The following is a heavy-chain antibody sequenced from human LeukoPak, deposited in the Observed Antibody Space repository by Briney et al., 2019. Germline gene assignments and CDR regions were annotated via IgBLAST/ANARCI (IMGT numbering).Heavy chain of an antibody. CDR2: INSDGSST. CDR1: GFTFNIYW. V-gene: IGHV3-74*01. J-gene: IGHJ4*02. CDR3: ARGVVLTGTSVLDY. D-gene: IGHD2-21*02. Sequence: PGGSLRLSCAASGFTFNIYWIHWVRQAPGEGLVWVSRINSDGSSTVYADSVQGRFSISRDNAKNTVYLQMNSLRAEDTAVYYCARGVVLTGTSVLDYWGRGALVTVSS.